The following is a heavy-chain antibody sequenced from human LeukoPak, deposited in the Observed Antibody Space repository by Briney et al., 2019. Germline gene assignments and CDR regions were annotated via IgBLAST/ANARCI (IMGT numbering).Heavy chain of an antibody. D-gene: IGHD2-15*01. Sequence: GGSLRVSCAASGFTFSSYSMNWVRQAPGKGLEWVSSISSSSSYIYYADSVKGRFTISRDNAKNSLYLQMNSLRAEDTAVYYCARSYSNPDAFDIWGQGTMVTVSS. CDR3: ARSYSNPDAFDI. CDR2: ISSSSSYI. J-gene: IGHJ3*02. V-gene: IGHV3-21*01. CDR1: GFTFSSYS.